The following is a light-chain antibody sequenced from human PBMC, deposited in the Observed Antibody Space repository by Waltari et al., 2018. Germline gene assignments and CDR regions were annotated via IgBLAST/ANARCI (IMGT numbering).Light chain of an antibody. CDR3: QQSYSTPQT. CDR2: AAS. V-gene: IGKV1-39*01. J-gene: IGKJ1*01. Sequence: DIQMTQSPSSLSASVGDRVTITCRASQSISSYLNWYQQKPGKAPKLLIYAASSLQSGVPSRFSGSGSETDFTLTISSLQPEDVATYYCQQSYSTPQTFGQGTKVEIK. CDR1: QSISSY.